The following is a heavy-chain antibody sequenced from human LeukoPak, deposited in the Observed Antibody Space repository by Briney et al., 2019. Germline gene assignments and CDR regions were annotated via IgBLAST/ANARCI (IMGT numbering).Heavy chain of an antibody. V-gene: IGHV4-39*07. Sequence: SETLSLTCTVSGGSISSCSYYWGWIRQPPGKGLEWIGSIYYSGSTYYNPSLKSRVTISVDTSKNQSSLKLSSVTAADTAVYYCARVLRTYYYDSSGYYNNWFDPWGQGTLVTVSS. J-gene: IGHJ5*02. CDR1: GGSISSCSYY. D-gene: IGHD3-22*01. CDR2: IYYSGST. CDR3: ARVLRTYYYDSSGYYNNWFDP.